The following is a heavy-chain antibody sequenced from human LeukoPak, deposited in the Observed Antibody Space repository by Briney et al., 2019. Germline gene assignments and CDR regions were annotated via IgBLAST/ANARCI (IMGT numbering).Heavy chain of an antibody. J-gene: IGHJ4*02. CDR3: ARDGRGYSGYDSPNFDY. Sequence: GGSLRLSCGASGFTFSSYSMKWVRQAPGKGLEWVSYISSSSSTIYYADSVKGRFTISRDNAKNSLYLQMNSLRAEDTAVYYCARDGRGYSGYDSPNFDYWGQGTLVTVSS. CDR1: GFTFSSYS. CDR2: ISSSSSTI. V-gene: IGHV3-48*01. D-gene: IGHD5-12*01.